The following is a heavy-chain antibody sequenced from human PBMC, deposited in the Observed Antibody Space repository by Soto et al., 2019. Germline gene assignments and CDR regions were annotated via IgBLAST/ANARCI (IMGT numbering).Heavy chain of an antibody. V-gene: IGHV4-34*01. Sequence: QMHIQQWGAGLLKPSETLSLTCAVSGGSFNDFYWNWVRQPPGAGLERIGEVNPAGGTNYNHSLKSRVTISEDRSKNQLSLRLRSVTVADTATYYCDRRGCSGGRSYTGWGQGTLVTVSS. J-gene: IGHJ4*02. D-gene: IGHD2-15*01. CDR2: VNPAGGT. CDR3: DRRGCSGGRSYTG. CDR1: GGSFNDFY.